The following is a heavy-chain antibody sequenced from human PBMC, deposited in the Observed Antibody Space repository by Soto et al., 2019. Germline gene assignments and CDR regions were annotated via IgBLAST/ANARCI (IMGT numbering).Heavy chain of an antibody. D-gene: IGHD1-26*01. CDR3: AQYPAATSGSYADYFDH. V-gene: IGHV3-21*01. J-gene: IGHJ1*01. Sequence: GGSLRLSCAASGFTFSSYSMKWVRQAPGKGLEWVSSISSSSSYKYYADSVKGRFTISSNNAKNSLYLQMNSLRAEDTAVYYCAQYPAATSGSYADYFDHWGQGTLVTVSS. CDR2: ISSSSSYK. CDR1: GFTFSSYS.